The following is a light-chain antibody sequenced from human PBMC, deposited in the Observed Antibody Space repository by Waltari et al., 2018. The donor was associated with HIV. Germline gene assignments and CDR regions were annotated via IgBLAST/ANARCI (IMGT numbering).Light chain of an antibody. Sequence: DIQMTQSPSSLSVSVGDRVIITCRASQYISNNLAWYQQKPGTVPKLLIYAASTLQSGVPSRFSGSGSGTDFTLTIDSLQPEDIATYYCQKYNTAPYTFGQGTNLEI. V-gene: IGKV1-27*01. CDR1: QYISNN. CDR2: AAS. CDR3: QKYNTAPYT. J-gene: IGKJ2*01.